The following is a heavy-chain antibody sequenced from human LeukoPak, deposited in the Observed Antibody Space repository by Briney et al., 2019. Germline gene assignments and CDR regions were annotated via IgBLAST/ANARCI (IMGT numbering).Heavy chain of an antibody. CDR1: GFIFSNHA. CDR3: AKGDVS. D-gene: IGHD3-16*01. J-gene: IGHJ5*02. V-gene: IGHV3-23*01. CDR2: IGGSGDST. Sequence: GGSLRLSCAASGFIFSNHAMSWVRQTPGKGLEWVSAIGGSGDSTYYADSVKGRFTISRDNSKNTMYLQMNSLRAEDTAVYYCAKGDVSWGQGTLVTVSS.